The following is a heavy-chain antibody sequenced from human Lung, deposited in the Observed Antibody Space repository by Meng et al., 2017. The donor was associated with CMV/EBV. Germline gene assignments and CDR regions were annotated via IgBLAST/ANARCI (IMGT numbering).Heavy chain of an antibody. CDR3: ARDLPGGTKGTWLDL. J-gene: IGHJ5*02. D-gene: IGHD1-14*01. V-gene: IGHV1-18*01. Sequence: QVQLVQSGAEVKKPVASVKVPCKASGYTFNSYGISWVRQAPGQGLEWMGWIRAYNDNTNYAQKLQGRVTMTTDTSTSTAYMELRSLRSDDTAVYYCARDLPGGTKGTWLDLWGQGTLVTVSS. CDR1: GYTFNSYG. CDR2: IRAYNDNT.